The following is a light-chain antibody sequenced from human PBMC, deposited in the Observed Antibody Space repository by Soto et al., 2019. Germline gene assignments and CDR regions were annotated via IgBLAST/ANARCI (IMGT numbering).Light chain of an antibody. CDR1: SSDVGGYNY. CDR2: EVS. CDR3: SSYTSSSTLEV. J-gene: IGLJ2*01. Sequence: QSALTQPASVSGSPVQSITISCTGTSSDVGGYNYVSWYQQHPGKAPKLMIYEVSNRPSGVSTRFSGSKSGNTASLTISGLPAEDEADYYCSSYTSSSTLEVFGGGTKLTVL. V-gene: IGLV2-14*01.